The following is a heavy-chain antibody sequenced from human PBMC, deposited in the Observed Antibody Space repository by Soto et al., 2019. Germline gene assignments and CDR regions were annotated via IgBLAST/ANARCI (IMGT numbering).Heavy chain of an antibody. Sequence: SETLSLTCAVYGGSFSGYYWSWVRQNPGKGLEWIGHIYHSGRTYYNPSLKSRVTISVDTSKNQFSLNLSSVTAADTAVYYCARWVEVSLDYFDSWGQGTPVTAPQ. CDR3: ARWVEVSLDYFDS. CDR1: GGSFSGYY. D-gene: IGHD2-15*01. CDR2: IYHSGRT. V-gene: IGHV4-34*09. J-gene: IGHJ4*02.